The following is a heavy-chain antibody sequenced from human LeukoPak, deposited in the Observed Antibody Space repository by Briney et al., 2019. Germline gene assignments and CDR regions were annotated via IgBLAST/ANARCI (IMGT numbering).Heavy chain of an antibody. J-gene: IGHJ4*02. CDR3: ASSRRITMVRGSPAFDY. V-gene: IGHV4-39*07. CDR1: GGSINSSSYY. D-gene: IGHD3-10*01. CDR2: INHSGST. Sequence: PSETLSLTCTVSGGSINSSSYYWGWIRQPPGKGLEWFGEINHSGSTNSNPSLKSRVTISVDTSKNQFSLKLSSVTAADTAVYYCASSRRITMVRGSPAFDYCGQGTLVTVSS.